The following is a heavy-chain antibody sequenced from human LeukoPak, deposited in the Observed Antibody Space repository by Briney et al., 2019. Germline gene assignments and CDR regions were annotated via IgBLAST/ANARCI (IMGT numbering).Heavy chain of an antibody. Sequence: ASVKVSCKASGYTFTSYDINWVRQATGQGLEWMGWMNPNSGNTGYAQKFQGRVTMTRNTSISTAYMELSSLRSDDTAVYYCASFYYDSSGYYSAFDIWGQGTMVTVSS. V-gene: IGHV1-8*01. CDR1: GYTFTSYD. D-gene: IGHD3-22*01. CDR3: ASFYYDSSGYYSAFDI. J-gene: IGHJ3*02. CDR2: MNPNSGNT.